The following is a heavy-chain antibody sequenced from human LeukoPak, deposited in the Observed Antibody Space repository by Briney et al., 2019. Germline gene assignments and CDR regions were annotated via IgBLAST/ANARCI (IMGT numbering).Heavy chain of an antibody. V-gene: IGHV1-24*01. CDR1: GYTLTELS. D-gene: IGHD4-17*01. CDR3: APWSCYGDYRSDY. Sequence: GASVKVSCKVSGYTLTELSMHWVRQAPGKGLEWMGGFDPEDGETIYAQKFQGRVTMTEDTSTDTAYMELGSLRSEDTAVYYCAPWSCYGDYRSDYWGQGTLVTVSS. J-gene: IGHJ4*02. CDR2: FDPEDGET.